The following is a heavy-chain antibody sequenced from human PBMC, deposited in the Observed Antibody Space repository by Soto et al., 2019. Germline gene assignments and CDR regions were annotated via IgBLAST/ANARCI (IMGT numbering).Heavy chain of an antibody. CDR3: ARYRVDCSGGSCYGDAFDI. V-gene: IGHV3-33*01. Sequence: VQLVESGGGVVQPGRSLRLSCAASGFTFSSYGMHWVRQAPGKGLEWVAVIWYDGSNEYYADSVKGRFTISRDNSKNTLYLQMISLRAEDTAVYYCARYRVDCSGGSCYGDAFDIWGQGTMVTVSS. J-gene: IGHJ3*02. CDR2: IWYDGSNE. D-gene: IGHD2-15*01. CDR1: GFTFSSYG.